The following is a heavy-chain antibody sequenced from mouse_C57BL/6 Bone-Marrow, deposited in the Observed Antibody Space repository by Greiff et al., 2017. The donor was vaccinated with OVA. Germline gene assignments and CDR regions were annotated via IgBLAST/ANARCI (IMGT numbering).Heavy chain of an antibody. D-gene: IGHD1-1*01. CDR1: GYAFSSSW. CDR2: IYPGDGDT. CDR3: ARGDTVVGDY. J-gene: IGHJ2*01. V-gene: IGHV1-82*01. Sequence: VKVVESGPELVKPGASVKISCKASGYAFSSSWMNWVKQRPGKGLEWIGRIYPGDGDTNYNGKFKGKATLTADKSSSTAYMQLSSLTSEDSAVYFCARGDTVVGDYWGQGTTLTVSS.